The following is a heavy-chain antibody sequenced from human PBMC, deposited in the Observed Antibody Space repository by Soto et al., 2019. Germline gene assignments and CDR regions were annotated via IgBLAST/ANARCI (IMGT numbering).Heavy chain of an antibody. J-gene: IGHJ4*02. V-gene: IGHV3-49*04. Sequence: PGGPLRLSCPASGFTFGDYAMSWVRQAPGKGLEWVGFIRSKAYGGTTEYAASVKGRFTISRDDSKSIAYLQMNSLKTEDTAVYYCTRVRGYYDSSGYWGQGTLVTVSS. CDR3: TRVRGYYDSSGY. CDR2: IRSKAYGGTT. CDR1: GFTFGDYA. D-gene: IGHD3-22*01.